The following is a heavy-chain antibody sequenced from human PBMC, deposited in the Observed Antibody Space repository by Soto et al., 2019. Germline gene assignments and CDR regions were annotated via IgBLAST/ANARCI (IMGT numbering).Heavy chain of an antibody. CDR3: ARDFNQGLGSSWLDY. J-gene: IGHJ4*02. D-gene: IGHD6-13*01. CDR1: GFTFSSFG. V-gene: IGHV3-33*08. Sequence: PVGSLRLSCAASGFTFSSFGMSWVRQAPGKGLEWVAVIWYDGTNKYYADSVKGRFTISRDNSKNTLYLQMNSLRAEDTSVYYCARDFNQGLGSSWLDYWGQGALVTVS. CDR2: IWYDGTNK.